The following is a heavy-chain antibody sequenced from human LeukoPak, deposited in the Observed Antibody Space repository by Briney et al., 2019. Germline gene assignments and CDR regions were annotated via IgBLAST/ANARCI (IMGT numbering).Heavy chain of an antibody. CDR3: ARGGPDSSSWYGGGRYYFDY. D-gene: IGHD6-13*01. CDR2: IYYSGST. Sequence: PSETLSLTCAVYGGSFSGYYWSWIRQPPGKGLEWIGYIYYSGSTNYNPSLKSRVTISVDTSKNQFSLKLSSVTAADTAVYYCARGGPDSSSWYGGGRYYFDYWGQGTLVTVSS. V-gene: IGHV4-59*01. J-gene: IGHJ4*02. CDR1: GGSFSGYY.